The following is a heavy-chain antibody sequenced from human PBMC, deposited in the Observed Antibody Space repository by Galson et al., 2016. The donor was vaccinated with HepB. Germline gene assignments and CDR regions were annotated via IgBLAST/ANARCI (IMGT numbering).Heavy chain of an antibody. CDR2: IYNSGIN. CDR3: ARVPYNWNYGRNWYFDL. V-gene: IGHV4-59*13. Sequence: TLSLTCSVSGASMRSYYWNWLRQSPGKGLEWIGYIYNSGINTYNPSLKSRVTMSVETSANQFSLKLTSATVADTAVYYCARVPYNWNYGRNWYFDLWGRGTLVTVSS. CDR1: GASMRSYY. D-gene: IGHD1-1*01. J-gene: IGHJ2*01.